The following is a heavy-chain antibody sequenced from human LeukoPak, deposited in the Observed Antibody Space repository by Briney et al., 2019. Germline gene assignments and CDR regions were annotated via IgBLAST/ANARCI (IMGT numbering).Heavy chain of an antibody. Sequence: SETLSLTCTVSGGSISSYYWSWIRQPAGKGLEWIGRIYTSGSTNYNPSLKSRVTMSVDTSKNQFSLKLSSVTAADTAVYYCAGAYYYDSSGYLYYFDYWGQGTLVTVSS. J-gene: IGHJ4*02. D-gene: IGHD3-22*01. V-gene: IGHV4-4*07. CDR1: GGSISSYY. CDR3: AGAYYYDSSGYLYYFDY. CDR2: IYTSGST.